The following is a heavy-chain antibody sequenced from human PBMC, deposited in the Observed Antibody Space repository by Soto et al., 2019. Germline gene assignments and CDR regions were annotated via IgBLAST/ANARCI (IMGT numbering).Heavy chain of an antibody. CDR1: GFTFSSYE. V-gene: IGHV3-48*03. Sequence: LRLSCAASGFTFSSYEMNWVRQAPGKGLEWVSYISSSGSTIYYADSVKGRFTISRDNAKNSLYLQMNSLRAEDTAVYYCAREGHYYGSGSYGYYYGMDVWGQGTTVTV. D-gene: IGHD3-10*01. CDR3: AREGHYYGSGSYGYYYGMDV. CDR2: ISSSGSTI. J-gene: IGHJ6*02.